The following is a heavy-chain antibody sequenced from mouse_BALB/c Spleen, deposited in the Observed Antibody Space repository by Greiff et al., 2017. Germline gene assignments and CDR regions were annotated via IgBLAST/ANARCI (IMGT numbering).Heavy chain of an antibody. CDR3: ARGGGGDY. J-gene: IGHJ2*01. V-gene: IGHV1S126*01. Sequence: VQLQQPGAELVKPGASVKISCKASGYTFTSYWMNWVKQRPGQGLEWIGEIDPSDSYTNNNQKFKDKATLTVDKSSSTAYMQLSSLTSEDSAVYYCARGGGGDYWGQGTTLTVSS. CDR2: IDPSDSYT. CDR1: GYTFTSYW.